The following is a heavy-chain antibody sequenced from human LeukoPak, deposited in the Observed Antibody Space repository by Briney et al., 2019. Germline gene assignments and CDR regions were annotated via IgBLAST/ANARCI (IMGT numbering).Heavy chain of an antibody. CDR1: GYTFTNYG. J-gene: IGHJ4*02. Sequence: GASVKVSCEASGYTFTNYGISWVRQAPGRGLEWMGWISAYNGNTNYAQKLQGRVTMTTDTSTSTAYMELRSLRSDDTALYYCARDLKITIFGVLPWDYFDYWGQGTLVTVSS. D-gene: IGHD3-3*01. CDR2: ISAYNGNT. V-gene: IGHV1-18*01. CDR3: ARDLKITIFGVLPWDYFDY.